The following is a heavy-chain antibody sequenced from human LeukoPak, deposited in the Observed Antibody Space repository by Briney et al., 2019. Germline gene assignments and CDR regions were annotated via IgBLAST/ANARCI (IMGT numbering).Heavy chain of an antibody. J-gene: IGHJ4*02. V-gene: IGHV5-51*01. CDR3: ARPETSGWYY. D-gene: IGHD6-19*01. CDR1: GYSFVTNW. CDR2: IYPGDSDT. Sequence: GESLKISCKGSGYSFVTNWIAWGRQMPGKGLELMGIIYPGDSDTRYNPSFQGQVTISVDKSISTAYLQWTSLKASDTAMYYCARPETSGWYYWGQGTLVTVSS.